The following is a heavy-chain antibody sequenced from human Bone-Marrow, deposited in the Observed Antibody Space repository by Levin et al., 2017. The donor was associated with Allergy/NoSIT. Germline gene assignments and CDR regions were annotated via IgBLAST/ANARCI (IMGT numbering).Heavy chain of an antibody. V-gene: IGHV5-51*01. J-gene: IGHJ3*02. CDR2: IYPGDSDT. CDR1: GYTFTDYW. D-gene: IGHD2-2*01. CDR3: ARPRAPKPSNCRSTSYYVGDDAYDI. Sequence: GESLKISCKGSGYTFTDYWVAWVRQMPEKGLEWMGIIYPGDSDTRYSPSFQGQVTFTADKSISTAYLQWSSLKASDSAMYYCARPRAPKPSNCRSTSYYVGDDAYDIWRQGTMVTVSS.